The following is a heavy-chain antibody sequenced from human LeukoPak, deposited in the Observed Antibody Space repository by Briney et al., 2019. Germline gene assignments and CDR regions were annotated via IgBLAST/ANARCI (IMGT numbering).Heavy chain of an antibody. V-gene: IGHV4-30-2*01. CDR1: GGSISSGGYS. CDR3: ARWRSSGYYYFDY. D-gene: IGHD3-22*01. Sequence: TLSLTCAVSGGSISSGGYSWSWIRQPPGKGLEWIGYIYHSGSTYYNPSLKSRVTISVDRSKNQFSLKLSSVTAADTAVYYCARWRSSGYYYFDYWGQGTLVTVSS. CDR2: IYHSGST. J-gene: IGHJ4*02.